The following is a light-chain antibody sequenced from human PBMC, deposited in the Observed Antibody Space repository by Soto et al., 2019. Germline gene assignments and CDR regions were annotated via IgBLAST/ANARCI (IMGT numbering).Light chain of an antibody. CDR2: DVS. CDR1: SSDVGGYNY. Sequence: QSVLTQPASVSGSPGQSITISCTGTSSDVGGYNYVSWYQQHPGKAPKLMIYDVSNRPSGVSNRFSGSKSGNTASLTISGLQAEDEADYYCSSYTSSRDVVFGGGTQLTVL. CDR3: SSYTSSRDVV. J-gene: IGLJ2*01. V-gene: IGLV2-14*01.